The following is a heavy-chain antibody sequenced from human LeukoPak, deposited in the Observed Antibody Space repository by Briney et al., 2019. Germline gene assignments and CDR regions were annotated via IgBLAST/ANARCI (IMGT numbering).Heavy chain of an antibody. J-gene: IGHJ4*02. Sequence: ASVKVSCKASGYTFTSYYMHWVRQAPGQGLEWMGIINPSGGSTSYAQKFQGRVTMTRDTSTSTVYMELSSLRSEDTAVYYCARDVNGKDYGDYVGPNGDYWGQGTLVTVSS. CDR2: INPSGGST. D-gene: IGHD4-17*01. V-gene: IGHV1-46*01. CDR1: GYTFTSYY. CDR3: ARDVNGKDYGDYVGPNGDY.